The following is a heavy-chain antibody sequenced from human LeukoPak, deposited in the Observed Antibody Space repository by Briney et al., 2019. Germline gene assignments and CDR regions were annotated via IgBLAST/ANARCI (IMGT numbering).Heavy chain of an antibody. CDR1: RYTFTSYG. J-gene: IGHJ5*02. Sequence: AAVKVSCRASRYTFTSYGISWVRQAPGQGLEWMGWISAYNGNTNYAQKLQGRVTITRNTSISTAYMELSSLRYEDTAVYYCARVLCSSTSCYSSPWFDPWGQGTLVTVSS. V-gene: IGHV1-18*01. D-gene: IGHD2-2*01. CDR3: ARVLCSSTSCYSSPWFDP. CDR2: ISAYNGNT.